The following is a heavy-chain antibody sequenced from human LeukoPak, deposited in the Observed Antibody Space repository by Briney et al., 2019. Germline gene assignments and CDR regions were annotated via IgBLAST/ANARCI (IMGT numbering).Heavy chain of an antibody. J-gene: IGHJ4*02. V-gene: IGHV4-59*08. D-gene: IGHD5-24*01. Sequence: SETLSLTCTVSGGSIRNYYWSWIRQPPGKGLEWIGYIYYIGSTNSNPSLKSRVTISLDTSKNQFSLKLSSVTAADTAVYYCARLHPDRDGYMRRSFDSWGQGTLVTVSS. CDR3: ARLHPDRDGYMRRSFDS. CDR1: GGSIRNYY. CDR2: IYYIGST.